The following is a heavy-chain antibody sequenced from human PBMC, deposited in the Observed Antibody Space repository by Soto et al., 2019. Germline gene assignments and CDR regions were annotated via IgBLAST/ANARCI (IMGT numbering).Heavy chain of an antibody. V-gene: IGHV1-69*13. CDR3: ATAQGGVFSRQFDS. CDR1: GGTFSNYA. D-gene: IGHD3-3*02. J-gene: IGHJ4*02. CDR2: IIPMFAAP. Sequence: ASVKVSCKASGGTFSNYAFNWVRQAPGQGLEWMGGIIPMFAAPNYAQKFQGRVTITADESTTTAYMDLSSLRSDDTAVYYCATAQGGVFSRQFDSWGQGTLVTVSS.